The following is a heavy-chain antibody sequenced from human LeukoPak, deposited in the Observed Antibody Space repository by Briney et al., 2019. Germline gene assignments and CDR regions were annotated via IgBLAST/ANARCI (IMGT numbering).Heavy chain of an antibody. CDR2: IYYSGST. D-gene: IGHD5-24*01. J-gene: IGHJ4*02. CDR3: VRGAPMATEGPDY. Sequence: PSETLSLTCTVSGVSISSSSYYWGWIRQPPGKGLEWIGTIYYSGSTNYNPSLKSRVTISVDTSKNQFSLKLSSVTAADTAVYYCVRGAPMATEGPDYWGQGTLVTVSS. CDR1: GVSISSSSYY. V-gene: IGHV4-39*07.